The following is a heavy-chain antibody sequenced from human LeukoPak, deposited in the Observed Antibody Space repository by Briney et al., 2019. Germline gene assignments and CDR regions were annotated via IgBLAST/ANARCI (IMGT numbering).Heavy chain of an antibody. D-gene: IGHD2-15*01. CDR2: ISAYNGNT. J-gene: IGHJ6*02. Sequence: GASVKVSCKASGYTFTSYGISWVRQAPGQGLEWMGWISAYNGNTNYAQKLQGRVTMTTDTSTSTAYMELRSLRSDDTAVYYWARREAVAGGYYYGMDVWGQGTTVTVSS. V-gene: IGHV1-18*01. CDR1: GYTFTSYG. CDR3: ARREAVAGGYYYGMDV.